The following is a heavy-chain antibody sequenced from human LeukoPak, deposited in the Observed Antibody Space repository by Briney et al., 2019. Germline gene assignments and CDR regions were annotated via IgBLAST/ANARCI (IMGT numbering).Heavy chain of an antibody. D-gene: IGHD6-19*01. V-gene: IGHV3-7*01. CDR2: IKQDGSEK. CDR3: ARAGTSSGWYANWFDP. CDR1: GFTFSSCW. J-gene: IGHJ5*02. Sequence: GGSLRLSCAASGFTFSSCWMSWVRQAPGKGLEWVANIKQDGSEKYYVDSVKGRFTISRDNAKNSLYLQMNSLRAEDTAVYYCARAGTSSGWYANWFDPWGQGTLVTVSS.